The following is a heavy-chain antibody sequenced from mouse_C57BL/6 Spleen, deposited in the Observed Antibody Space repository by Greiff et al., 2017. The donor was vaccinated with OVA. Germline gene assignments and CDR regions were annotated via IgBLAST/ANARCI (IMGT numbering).Heavy chain of an antibody. CDR1: GYTFTSYW. CDR3: ARGVSSYAMDY. J-gene: IGHJ4*01. V-gene: IGHV1-55*01. CDR2: ISPGSGST. Sequence: QVQLQQPGAELVKPGASVQMSCKASGYTFTSYWITWVQQRPGQGLEWIGDISPGSGSTNYNEKFQSKAPLTVDTSSSTAYMQLSRLTSDDSAVYYSARGVSSYAMDYWGQGTSVTVSS.